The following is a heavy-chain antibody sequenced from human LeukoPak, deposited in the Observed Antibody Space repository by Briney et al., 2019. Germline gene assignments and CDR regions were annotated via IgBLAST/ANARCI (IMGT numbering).Heavy chain of an antibody. CDR2: IRYDGSNK. D-gene: IGHD3-16*01. CDR1: GFTFISYG. J-gene: IGHJ4*02. V-gene: IGHV3-30*02. Sequence: PGGSLRLSCAASGFTFISYGMHWVRQAPGKGLEWVAFIRYDGSNKYYADSVKGRFTISRDNSKNTLYLQMKSLRAEDTAVYYCARDNDSRDPPHFDYWGQGTLVTVSS. CDR3: ARDNDSRDPPHFDY.